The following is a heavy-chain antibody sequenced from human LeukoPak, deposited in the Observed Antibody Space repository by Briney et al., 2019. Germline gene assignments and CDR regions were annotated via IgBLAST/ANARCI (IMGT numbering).Heavy chain of an antibody. CDR1: GYSISSGYY. V-gene: IGHV4-38-2*01. D-gene: IGHD4-17*01. J-gene: IGHJ2*01. CDR2: IYHTGST. CDR3: ARVRGMEVTTNGYFDL. Sequence: SETLSLTCAVSGYSISSGYYWGWIRQPPGKGLEWIGSIYHTGSTYYNPSLKSRVTISVDTSKNQFSLKLSSVTAADTAVFYCARVRGMEVTTNGYFDLWGRGTLVTVSS.